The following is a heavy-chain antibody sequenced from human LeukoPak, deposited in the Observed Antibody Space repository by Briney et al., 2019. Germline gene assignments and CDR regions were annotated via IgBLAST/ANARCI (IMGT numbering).Heavy chain of an antibody. CDR2: ISGSGGST. J-gene: IGHJ4*02. CDR3: AKAHDILTGYCPFDY. Sequence: GGSLRLSCAASGFTFNSYAMSWVRQAPGEGLEWVSAISGSGGSTYYADSVKGRFTISRDNSKNTLYLQMNSLRAEDTAVYYCAKAHDILTGYCPFDYWGQGTLVTVSS. CDR1: GFTFNSYA. D-gene: IGHD3-9*01. V-gene: IGHV3-23*01.